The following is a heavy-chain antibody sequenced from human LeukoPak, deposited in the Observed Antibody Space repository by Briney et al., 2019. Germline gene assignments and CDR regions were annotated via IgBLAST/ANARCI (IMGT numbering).Heavy chain of an antibody. Sequence: SCKASGGTFSSYILHWVRQAPGTGLEWVAFISYDGDNKFYGDSVKGRFTISRDNSKNMLYLQMNSLRVEDTAIYYCVRVDSGWYGPFDHWGQGTLVTVSS. CDR3: VRVDSGWYGPFDH. CDR2: ISYDGDNK. CDR1: GGTFSSYI. V-gene: IGHV3-30-3*01. D-gene: IGHD6-19*01. J-gene: IGHJ4*02.